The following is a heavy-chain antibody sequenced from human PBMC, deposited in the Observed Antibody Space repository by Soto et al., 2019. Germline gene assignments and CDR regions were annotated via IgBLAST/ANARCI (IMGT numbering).Heavy chain of an antibody. Sequence: SETLSLTCTVSGGSISSYYWSWIRQPPGKGLEWIGYIYYSGSTNYNPSLKSRVTISVDTSKNQFSLKVSSVTAADTAVFYCAKEALRYYYYGMAVWGQGTTVTVSS. CDR3: AKEALRYYYYGMAV. CDR1: GGSISSYY. V-gene: IGHV4-59*12. CDR2: IYYSGST. D-gene: IGHD5-12*01. J-gene: IGHJ6*02.